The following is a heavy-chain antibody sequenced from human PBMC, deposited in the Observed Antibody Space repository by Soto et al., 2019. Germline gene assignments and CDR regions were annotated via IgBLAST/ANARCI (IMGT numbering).Heavy chain of an antibody. D-gene: IGHD3-3*01. CDR1: GFTFSSYS. V-gene: IGHV3-48*02. Sequence: GGSLRLSCAASGFTFSSYSMNWVRQAPGKGLEWVSYISSSSSTIYYADSVKGRFTISRDNAKNSRYLQMNSLRDEDTAVYYCASNYDFWSGYYGMDVWGQGTTFTVSS. CDR3: ASNYDFWSGYYGMDV. CDR2: ISSSSSTI. J-gene: IGHJ6*02.